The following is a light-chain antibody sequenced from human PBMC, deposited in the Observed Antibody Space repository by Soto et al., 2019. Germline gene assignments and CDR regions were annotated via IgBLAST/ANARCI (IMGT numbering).Light chain of an antibody. CDR3: QVWASTAEFFV. CDR2: DAT. Sequence: SYELTQPPSVSVAPGQTAKITCGGDKIGSKIVHWYKQRPGQAPVAVVFDATDRPSGIPDRISASRSGDTATLTISRVDAGDESDYYRQVWASTAEFFVFGLGTKVTVL. CDR1: KIGSKI. J-gene: IGLJ1*01. V-gene: IGLV3-21*02.